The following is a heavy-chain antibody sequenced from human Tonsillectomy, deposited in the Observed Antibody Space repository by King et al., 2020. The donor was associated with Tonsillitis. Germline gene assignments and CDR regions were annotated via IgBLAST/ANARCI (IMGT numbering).Heavy chain of an antibody. D-gene: IGHD6-13*01. Sequence: VQLQESGPGLVTPSETLSLTCTVSGGSISAYYWSWIRQPPGRELEWIGNIYYSGSTNYNPSLKSRVTISVDTSKNQFSLKLPSVTAADTAVYYCAGDQYRSTWFYYWGQGTLVTVSS. CDR2: IYYSGST. CDR3: AGDQYRSTWFYY. J-gene: IGHJ4*02. V-gene: IGHV4-59*08. CDR1: GGSISAYY.